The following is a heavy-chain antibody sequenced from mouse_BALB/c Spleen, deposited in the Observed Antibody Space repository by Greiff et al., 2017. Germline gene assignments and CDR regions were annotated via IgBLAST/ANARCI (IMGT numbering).Heavy chain of an antibody. Sequence: EVMLVESGGGLVKPGGSLKLSCAASGFTFSSYAMSWVRQSPEKRLEWVAEISSGGSYTYYPDTVTGRFTISRDNAKNTLYLEMSSLRSEDTAMYYCARDYYYGSSSYAMDYWGQGTSVTVSS. CDR1: GFTFSSYA. J-gene: IGHJ4*01. CDR2: ISSGGSYT. CDR3: ARDYYYGSSSYAMDY. D-gene: IGHD1-1*01. V-gene: IGHV5-9-4*01.